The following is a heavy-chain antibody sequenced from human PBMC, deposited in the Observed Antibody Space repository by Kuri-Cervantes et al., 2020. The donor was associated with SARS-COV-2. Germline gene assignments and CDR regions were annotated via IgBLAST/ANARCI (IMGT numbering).Heavy chain of an antibody. CDR1: GYTFTGYY. Sequence: ASVQVSCKASGYTFTGYYMHWGRQAPGQGLEWMGWINPNSGGTNYAQKFQGRVTMTRDTSISTAYMELSRLRSDDTAVYYCGRQLCSGWYPYYYGMDVWGQGTTVTVSS. D-gene: IGHD6-19*01. CDR3: GRQLCSGWYPYYYGMDV. J-gene: IGHJ6*02. CDR2: INPNSGGT. V-gene: IGHV1-2*02.